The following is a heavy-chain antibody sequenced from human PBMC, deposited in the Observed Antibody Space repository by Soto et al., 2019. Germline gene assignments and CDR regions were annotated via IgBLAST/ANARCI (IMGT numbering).Heavy chain of an antibody. CDR2: IYHSGSS. CDR3: AAGHSRYDFWSGYYTGIGDY. V-gene: IGHV4-30-2*01. D-gene: IGHD3-3*01. J-gene: IGHJ4*02. Sequence: ILSLTCTVSGGSISSGGYSWNWIRQPPGQGLEWIGYIYHSGSSFHNPSLKSRVTITRDMSTSTAYMELSSLRSEDTAVYYCAAGHSRYDFWSGYYTGIGDYWGQGTLVTVSS. CDR1: GGSISSGGYS.